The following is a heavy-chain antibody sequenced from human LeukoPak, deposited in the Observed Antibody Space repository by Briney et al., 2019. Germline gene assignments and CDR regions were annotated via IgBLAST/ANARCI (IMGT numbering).Heavy chain of an antibody. Sequence: SETLSLTCTVSGGSFSSTSFYWGWIRQPPGKGLEWIGSIYYSGTTYCSPSLKSRVTISVDTSKNQFSLKLSSVTAADTAVYYCARYGSGTYYSSVSDYWGQGTLVTVSS. CDR2: IYYSGTT. V-gene: IGHV4-39*01. D-gene: IGHD3-10*01. J-gene: IGHJ4*02. CDR1: GGSFSSTSFY. CDR3: ARYGSGTYYSSVSDY.